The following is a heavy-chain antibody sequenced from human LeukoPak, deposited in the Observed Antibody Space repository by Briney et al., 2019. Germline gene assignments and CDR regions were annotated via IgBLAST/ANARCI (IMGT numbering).Heavy chain of an antibody. J-gene: IGHJ3*02. CDR1: GFSFDDYA. CDR3: AKDWYSSSLLAFDI. D-gene: IGHD6-13*01. CDR2: ISWNSGSI. V-gene: IGHV3-9*01. Sequence: PGGSLRLSCAASGFSFDDYAMHWVRQAPGKGLEWVSGISWNSGSICYADSVKGRFTISRDNAKNSLYLQMNSLRAEDTALYYCAKDWYSSSLLAFDIWGQGTMVTVSS.